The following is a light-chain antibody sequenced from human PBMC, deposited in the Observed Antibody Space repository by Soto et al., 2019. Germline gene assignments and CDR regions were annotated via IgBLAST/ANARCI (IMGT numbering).Light chain of an antibody. CDR2: GAS. Sequence: EIVLTQSPGTLSLSPGERATLSCRASQSVSSSYLAWYQQKPGQAPRLLIYGASSRATCIPDRFSGSGSVTDFTFTISRMEPEDFAVYYCQQNGSSRITFGQGKRLEIK. V-gene: IGKV3-20*01. CDR1: QSVSSSY. J-gene: IGKJ5*01. CDR3: QQNGSSRIT.